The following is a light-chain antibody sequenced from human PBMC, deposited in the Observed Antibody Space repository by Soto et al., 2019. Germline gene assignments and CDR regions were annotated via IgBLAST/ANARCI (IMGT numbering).Light chain of an antibody. CDR3: TSWDDNLSAVV. CDR2: SDN. J-gene: IGLJ2*01. Sequence: HSVLTQPPSASATPGQGVTISCSGSGPNVGTFYVSWYQHLPGTAPKLLIYSDNQRPSGVPDRFSGSKSGTSASLAISGLRSEDEADYYCTSWDDNLSAVVFGGGTKLTVL. V-gene: IGLV1-47*02. CDR1: GPNVGTFY.